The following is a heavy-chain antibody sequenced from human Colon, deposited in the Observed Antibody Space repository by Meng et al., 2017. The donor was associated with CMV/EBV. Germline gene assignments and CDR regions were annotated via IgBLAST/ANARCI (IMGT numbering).Heavy chain of an antibody. CDR2: IFHDGNNK. V-gene: IGHV3-33*01. CDR1: GFTFSNYK. CDR3: TTFQY. Sequence: PGTSLRRSCATSGFTFSNYKIHWVRQAPGKGPEWVELIFHDGNNKYYSNSVRGRFAISRDNSKSTLYLQMNTLRVEDTAVYYCTTFQYWGQGTLVTVSS. J-gene: IGHJ1*01.